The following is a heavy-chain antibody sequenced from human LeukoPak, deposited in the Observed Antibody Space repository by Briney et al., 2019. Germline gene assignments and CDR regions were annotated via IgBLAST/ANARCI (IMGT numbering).Heavy chain of an antibody. Sequence: SETLSLTCAVYGGSFSGYYWSWIRQPPGKGLEWIGEINHSGSTNYNPSLKSRVTISVDTSKNQFSLKLSSVTAADTAVYYCAGEGIAGAGTAYGAKETLVTVSS. CDR1: GGSFSGYY. CDR2: INHSGST. D-gene: IGHD6-19*01. CDR3: AGEGIAGAGTAY. V-gene: IGHV4-34*01. J-gene: IGHJ4*02.